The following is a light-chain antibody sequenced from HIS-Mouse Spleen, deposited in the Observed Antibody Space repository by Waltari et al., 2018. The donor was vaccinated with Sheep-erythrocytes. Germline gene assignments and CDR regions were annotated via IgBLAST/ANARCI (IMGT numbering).Light chain of an antibody. CDR3: CSYAGSYTLV. CDR1: SRDVGGDNS. CDR2: DVS. Sequence: QSALTQPRSVSGSPGQSVTISCTGTSRDVGGDNSVSWYQQHPGKAPKLMIYDVSKRPSGVPDRFSGSKSGNTASLTISGLQAEDEADYYCCSYAGSYTLVFGGGTKLTVL. V-gene: IGLV2-11*01. J-gene: IGLJ2*01.